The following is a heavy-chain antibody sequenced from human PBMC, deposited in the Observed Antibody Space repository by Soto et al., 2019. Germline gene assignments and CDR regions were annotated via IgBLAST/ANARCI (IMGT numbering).Heavy chain of an antibody. V-gene: IGHV1-69*02. D-gene: IGHD6-19*01. Sequence: QVQLVQSGAEVKKPGSSVKVSCKASGGTFSSYTISWVRQAPGQGLEWMGRIIPILGIANYAQKFQGRVTITADKSTSTAYMELSSLRSEDTAVYYCARGSSGWYGGGAHWGQGTLDTVSS. CDR3: ARGSSGWYGGGAH. CDR2: IIPILGIA. J-gene: IGHJ4*02. CDR1: GGTFSSYT.